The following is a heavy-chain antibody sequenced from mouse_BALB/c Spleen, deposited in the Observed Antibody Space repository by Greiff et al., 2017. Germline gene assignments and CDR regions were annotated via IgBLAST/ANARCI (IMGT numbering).Heavy chain of an antibody. CDR3: ARSSGTSDFDY. CDR2: IYPSDSYT. CDR1: GYTFTSYW. Sequence: QVQLKQPGAELVRPGASVKLSCKASGYTFTSYWINWVKQRPGQGLEWIGNIYPSDSYTNYNEKFKGKATLTADTSSSTAYMQLSSLTSEDSAVYFCARSSGTSDFDYWGQGTTLTVSS. V-gene: IGHV1-69*02. J-gene: IGHJ2*01. D-gene: IGHD4-1*01.